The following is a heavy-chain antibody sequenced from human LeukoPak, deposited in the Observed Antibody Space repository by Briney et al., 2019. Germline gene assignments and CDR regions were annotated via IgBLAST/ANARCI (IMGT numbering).Heavy chain of an antibody. Sequence: ASVKVSCKASGYTFTSYDINWVRQATGQGLEWMGWMNPNSGNTGYAQKFQGRVTMTRNTSISTAYMELSSLRSEDTAVYYCARRRATVTTSLDYYYYMDVWGKGTTVTVSS. V-gene: IGHV1-8*01. J-gene: IGHJ6*03. CDR2: MNPNSGNT. CDR3: ARRRATVTTSLDYYYYMDV. D-gene: IGHD4-11*01. CDR1: GYTFTSYD.